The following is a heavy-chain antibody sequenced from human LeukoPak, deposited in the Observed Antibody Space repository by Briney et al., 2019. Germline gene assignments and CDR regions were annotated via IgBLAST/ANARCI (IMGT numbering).Heavy chain of an antibody. J-gene: IGHJ4*02. D-gene: IGHD6-13*01. V-gene: IGHV1-46*01. Sequence: GASVKVSCKASGYTFTSYYMHWVRQAPGQGLEWMGIINPSGGSTSYAQKFQGRVTITRDTSASTAYMELSSLRSEDTAVYYCARVRRGIAAAGIRGGSFYFNYWGQGTLVTVSS. CDR2: INPSGGST. CDR1: GYTFTSYY. CDR3: ARVRRGIAAAGIRGGSFYFNY.